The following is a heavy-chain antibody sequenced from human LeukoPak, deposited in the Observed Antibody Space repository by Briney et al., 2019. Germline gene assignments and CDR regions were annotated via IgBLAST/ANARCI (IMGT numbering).Heavy chain of an antibody. Sequence: ASVKVSCKASGYTFTSYDINWVRQAPGQGLEWMGWISAYNGNANYAQKLQGRVTMTTDTSTSTAYMEQRSLRSDDTAVYYCARLRRGYSYGFDYWGQGTLVTVSS. D-gene: IGHD5-18*01. CDR1: GYTFTSYD. CDR2: ISAYNGNA. J-gene: IGHJ4*02. CDR3: ARLRRGYSYGFDY. V-gene: IGHV1-18*01.